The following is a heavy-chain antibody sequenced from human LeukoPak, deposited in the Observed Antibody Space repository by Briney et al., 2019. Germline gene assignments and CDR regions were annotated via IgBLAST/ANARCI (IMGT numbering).Heavy chain of an antibody. J-gene: IGHJ4*02. Sequence: SETLSLTCAVYGGSFSGYYWSWIRQPPGKGLEWIGEINHSGSTNYNPSLESRVTISVDTSKNQFSLKLSSVTAADTAVYYCASTPITYYYDSSGYYWGQGTLVTVSS. CDR1: GGSFSGYY. CDR2: INHSGST. V-gene: IGHV4-34*01. CDR3: ASTPITYYYDSSGYY. D-gene: IGHD3-22*01.